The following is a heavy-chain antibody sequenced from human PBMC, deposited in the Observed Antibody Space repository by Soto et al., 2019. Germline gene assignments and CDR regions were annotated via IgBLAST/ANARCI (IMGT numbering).Heavy chain of an antibody. CDR2: IYYSGST. Sequence: PSETLSLTCTVSGGSIGSGSYYWGWIRQPPGKGLEWIGSIYYSGSTYYNPSLKSRVTISVDTSKNQFSLKLSSVTAADTAVYYCYSSGWYSEGAYWGQGTLVTVSS. D-gene: IGHD6-19*01. J-gene: IGHJ4*02. CDR1: GGSIGSGSYY. CDR3: YSSGWYSEGAY. V-gene: IGHV4-39*01.